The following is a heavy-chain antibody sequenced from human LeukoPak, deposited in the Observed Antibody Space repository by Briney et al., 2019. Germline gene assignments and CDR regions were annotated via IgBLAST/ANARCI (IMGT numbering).Heavy chain of an antibody. Sequence: PSETLSLTCSVSGSSITSNNFSWSWIRQPPGKGLEWIGNIHHGGTTYYNPSLKSRVTISVDRSKNQVSLRLSSVTAADTAVYYCARASPSDTYYYYGMDVWGQGTTVTVSS. CDR1: GSSITSNNFS. CDR2: IHHGGTT. V-gene: IGHV4-30-2*01. D-gene: IGHD5-18*01. CDR3: ARASPSDTYYYYGMDV. J-gene: IGHJ6*02.